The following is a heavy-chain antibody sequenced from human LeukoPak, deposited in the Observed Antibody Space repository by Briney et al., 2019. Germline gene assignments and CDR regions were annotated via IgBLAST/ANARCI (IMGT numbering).Heavy chain of an antibody. CDR1: EFTFSSYW. J-gene: IGHJ4*02. CDR2: INPDGTTT. CDR3: ASAIYNREDY. V-gene: IGHV3-74*01. D-gene: IGHD1-1*01. Sequence: GGSLRLSCAASEFTFSSYWMHWVRQAPGKGLVWVSHINPDGTTTNYADSVKGRFTISRDNAKNSLYLQMNSLRAEDTAVYYCASAIYNREDYWGQGTLVTVSS.